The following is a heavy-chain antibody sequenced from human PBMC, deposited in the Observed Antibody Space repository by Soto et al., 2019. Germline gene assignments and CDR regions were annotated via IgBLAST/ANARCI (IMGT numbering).Heavy chain of an antibody. V-gene: IGHV3-30*03. Sequence: QVQLVESGGGVVQPGRSLRLSCAASGFTFSHYGIHWVRQAPGKGLEWLAVISYDGSNKHYADSVKGRFTVSRDNSKNTRYLQMNSLRAEDTAVDFCARYSGKYQGPIDYWGQGTLVTVSS. J-gene: IGHJ4*02. CDR2: ISYDGSNK. CDR1: GFTFSHYG. CDR3: ARYSGKYQGPIDY. D-gene: IGHD1-26*01.